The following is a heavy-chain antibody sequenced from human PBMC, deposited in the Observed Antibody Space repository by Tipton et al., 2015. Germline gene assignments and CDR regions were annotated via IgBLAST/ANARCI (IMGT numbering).Heavy chain of an antibody. CDR2: ISGTGDLT. Sequence: SLRLSCATSGFTFSNYVMNWVRRAPGKGLEWVSGISGTGDLTFYVDSVKGRFTTSRDNSKNTLYLQMNSLRADDTAVYYCARDKNSGWYADYWGQGILVTVSS. CDR3: ARDKNSGWYADY. D-gene: IGHD6-19*01. J-gene: IGHJ4*02. V-gene: IGHV3-23*01. CDR1: GFTFSNYV.